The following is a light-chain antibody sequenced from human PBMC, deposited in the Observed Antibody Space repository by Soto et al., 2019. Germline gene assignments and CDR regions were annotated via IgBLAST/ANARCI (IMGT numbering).Light chain of an antibody. Sequence: EMDMTQSPATLSVSPGEGATLSCRAAQNIRNSLGWYQQRPGQAPRLLIYGAFHRATGIPTRFSGSGSGTEFTLTINSLQPEDSATYYCQYLGAFGQGTKLEIK. V-gene: IGKV3-15*01. J-gene: IGKJ2*01. CDR1: QNIRNS. CDR3: QYLGA. CDR2: GAF.